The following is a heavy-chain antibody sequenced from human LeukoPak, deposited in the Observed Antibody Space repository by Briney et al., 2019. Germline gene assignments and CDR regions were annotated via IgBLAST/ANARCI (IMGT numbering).Heavy chain of an antibody. CDR2: INTNTGNP. J-gene: IGHJ4*02. Sequence: ASVKVSCKASGYTFTSYAMNWVRQAPGQGLEWMGWINTNTGNPTYAQGFTGRFVFSLDTSVSAAYLQISSLKAEDTAVYYCARDRMGSGWSHFDYWGQGTLVTVSS. CDR1: GYTFTSYA. D-gene: IGHD6-19*01. CDR3: ARDRMGSGWSHFDY. V-gene: IGHV7-4-1*02.